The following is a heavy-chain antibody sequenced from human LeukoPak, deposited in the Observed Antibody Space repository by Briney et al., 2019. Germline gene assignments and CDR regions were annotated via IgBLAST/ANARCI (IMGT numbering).Heavy chain of an antibody. CDR3: ARDPVGYCSSTSCYGYFDY. Sequence: GGSLRLSCAASGFTLSSYAMHWVRQAPGKGLGWVAVISYGASNKYYADSVKGRFTIFRDNSKNTLYLQMNSVRAEDTAVYYCARDPVGYCSSTSCYGYFDYWGQGTLVTVSS. D-gene: IGHD2-2*01. J-gene: IGHJ4*02. CDR1: GFTLSSYA. V-gene: IGHV3-30-3*01. CDR2: ISYGASNK.